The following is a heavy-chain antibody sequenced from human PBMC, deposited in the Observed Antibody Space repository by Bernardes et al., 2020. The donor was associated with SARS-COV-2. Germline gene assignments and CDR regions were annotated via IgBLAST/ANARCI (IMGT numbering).Heavy chain of an antibody. CDR2: IYPGDYDT. CDR1: GYTFGRHW. V-gene: IGHV5-51*01. J-gene: IGHJ4*02. Sequence: GASLKISCKGSGYTFGRHWIAWVRPIPGKGLEWMGIIYPGDYDTRYSPSFQGQVTISVDKSISTAYLQWNILSAQDTAMYFCARATSGVTHPYHLDNWGQGTLVTVSS. CDR3: ARATSGVTHPYHLDN. D-gene: IGHD2-21*02.